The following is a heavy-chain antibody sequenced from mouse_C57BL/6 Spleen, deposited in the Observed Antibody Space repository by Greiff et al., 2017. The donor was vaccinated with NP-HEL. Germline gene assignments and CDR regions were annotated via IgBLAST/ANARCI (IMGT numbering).Heavy chain of an antibody. V-gene: IGHV3-6*01. CDR1: GYSITSGYY. CDR3: ASRANWVYFDY. CDR2: ISYDGSN. J-gene: IGHJ2*01. Sequence: EVKVEESGPGLVKPSQSLSLTCSVTGYSITSGYYWNWIRQFPGNKLEWMGYISYDGSNNYNPSLKNRISITRDTSKNQFFLKLNSVTTEDTATYYCASRANWVYFDYWGQGTTLTVSS. D-gene: IGHD4-1*01.